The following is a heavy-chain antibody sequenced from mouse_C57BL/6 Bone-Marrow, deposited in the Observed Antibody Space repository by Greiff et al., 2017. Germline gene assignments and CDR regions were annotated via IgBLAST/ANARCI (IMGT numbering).Heavy chain of an antibody. CDR1: GYTFTSYG. CDR2: IYPRSGNT. CDR3: ARWNYYGSSPLWYFDV. V-gene: IGHV1-81*01. D-gene: IGHD1-1*01. Sequence: VQLQQSGAELARPGASVKLSCKASGYTFTSYGISWVKQRTGKGLEWIGEIYPRSGNTYYNEKFKGKATLTADKSSSTEYMELRSLTSEDSAFYFCARWNYYGSSPLWYFDVWGTGTTVTVSS. J-gene: IGHJ1*03.